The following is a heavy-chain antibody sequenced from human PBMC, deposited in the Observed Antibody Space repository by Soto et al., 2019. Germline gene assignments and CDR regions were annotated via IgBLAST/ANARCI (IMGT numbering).Heavy chain of an antibody. CDR1: GGSISSSSYY. V-gene: IGHV4-39*01. CDR2: IYYSGST. J-gene: IGHJ5*02. CDR3: ARQGRFLEWLLLNWFDP. Sequence: KTSETLSLTCTVSGGSISSSSYYWGWIRQPPGKGLEWIGSIYYSGSTYYNPSLKSRVTISVDTSKNQFSLKLSSVTAADTAVYYCARQGRFLEWLLLNWFDPWGQGTLVTVSS. D-gene: IGHD3-3*01.